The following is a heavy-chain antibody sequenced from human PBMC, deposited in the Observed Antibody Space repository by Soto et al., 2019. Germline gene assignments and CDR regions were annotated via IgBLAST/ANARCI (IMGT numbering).Heavy chain of an antibody. J-gene: IGHJ4*02. D-gene: IGHD3-22*01. Sequence: PVKVSCMAPGGTFSSYAISWVRQAPGQGLAWMGGIIPISGKANSAQKFQGRVTITADESTGTAYMELSRLRSEDMDVYHRVRDGYCYDSSGSPAGFDNWGQEALGTVAS. V-gene: IGHV1-69*13. CDR1: GGTFSSYA. CDR3: VRDGYCYDSSGSPAGFDN. CDR2: IIPISGKA.